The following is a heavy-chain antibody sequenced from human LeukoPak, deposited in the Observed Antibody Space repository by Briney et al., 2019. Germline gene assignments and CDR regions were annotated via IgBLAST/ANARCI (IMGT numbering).Heavy chain of an antibody. D-gene: IGHD6-19*01. CDR2: ISSSSSTI. Sequence: PGGSLRLSCAASGFTFSSYSMNWVRQAPGKGLEWVSYISSSSSTIYYADSVKGRFTISRGNAKNSLYLQMNSLRAEDTAVYYCARGIYSSGWYGAFDIWGQGTMVTVSS. V-gene: IGHV3-48*04. CDR1: GFTFSSYS. CDR3: ARGIYSSGWYGAFDI. J-gene: IGHJ3*02.